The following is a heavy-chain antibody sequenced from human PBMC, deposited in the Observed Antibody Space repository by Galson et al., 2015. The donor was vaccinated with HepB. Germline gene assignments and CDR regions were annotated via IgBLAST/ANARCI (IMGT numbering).Heavy chain of an antibody. CDR2: IYHSGST. CDR3: ASSGPMVRGFDP. D-gene: IGHD3-10*01. V-gene: IGHV4-30-2*01. J-gene: IGHJ5*02. Sequence: LSLTCAVSGGSISNGGYSWSWIRQPPGKGLEWIGYIYHSGSTYYNPSLKSRVTISVDRSKNQFSLKLSSVTAADTAVYYCASSGPMVRGFDPWGQGTLVTVSS. CDR1: GGSISNGGYS.